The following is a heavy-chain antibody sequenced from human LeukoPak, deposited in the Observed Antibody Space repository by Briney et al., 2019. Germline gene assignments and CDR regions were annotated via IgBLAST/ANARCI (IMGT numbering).Heavy chain of an antibody. CDR3: ARVVVDTAMVPHAFDI. D-gene: IGHD5-18*01. Sequence: GASVKVSCKASGYTFTGYYMHWVRQAPGQGLEWMGWINPNSGGTNYAQKFQGRVTMTRDTSISTAYMELSRLRSDDTAVYYCARVVVDTAMVPHAFDIWGQGTMVTVSS. CDR2: INPNSGGT. V-gene: IGHV1-2*02. CDR1: GYTFTGYY. J-gene: IGHJ3*02.